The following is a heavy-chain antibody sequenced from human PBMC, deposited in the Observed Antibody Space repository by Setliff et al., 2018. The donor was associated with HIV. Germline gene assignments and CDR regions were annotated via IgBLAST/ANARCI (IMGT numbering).Heavy chain of an antibody. CDR3: ARSAGQWLRPEGALCDY. D-gene: IGHD5-12*01. Sequence: ASVKVSCKASGYTFTSYDISWVRQAPGQGLEWMGWMSTYNGNTNYAQKVQGRVTMTTDTSTSTAYMELRSLRSDDTAVYYCARSAGQWLRPEGALCDYWGQGTLVTASS. CDR1: GYTFTSYD. CDR2: MSTYNGNT. J-gene: IGHJ4*02. V-gene: IGHV1-18*01.